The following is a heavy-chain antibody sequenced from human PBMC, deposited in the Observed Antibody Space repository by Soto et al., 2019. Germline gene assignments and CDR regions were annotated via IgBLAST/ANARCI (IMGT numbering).Heavy chain of an antibody. J-gene: IGHJ6*03. V-gene: IGHV3-23*01. CDR3: AKDFLGYCSGGSCYSDYFYMDV. Sequence: EVQLLESGGGLVQPGGSLRLSCAASGFTFSNYGMSWVRQAPGKGLEWVSAISGSGGSTYYADSVKGWFTISRDNSKNTLYLQMNSLSAEDTAVYYCAKDFLGYCSGGSCYSDYFYMDVWGKGTTVTVSS. CDR2: ISGSGGST. CDR1: GFTFSNYG. D-gene: IGHD2-15*01.